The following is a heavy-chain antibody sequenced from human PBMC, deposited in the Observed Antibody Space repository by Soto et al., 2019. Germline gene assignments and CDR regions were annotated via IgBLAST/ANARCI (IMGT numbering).Heavy chain of an antibody. CDR2: IIPIFGRA. J-gene: IGHJ6*02. Sequence: SEKVSCKASGGTFSSYAISWVRQAPGQGLEWMGGIIPIFGRANYAQKYQGRVTITADKSTSTAYMELSSLRAEDTAVYYCASKDIVVVPAAGYYYYGMDVWGQGTTVTVPS. V-gene: IGHV1-69*06. D-gene: IGHD2-2*01. CDR1: GGTFSSYA. CDR3: ASKDIVVVPAAGYYYYGMDV.